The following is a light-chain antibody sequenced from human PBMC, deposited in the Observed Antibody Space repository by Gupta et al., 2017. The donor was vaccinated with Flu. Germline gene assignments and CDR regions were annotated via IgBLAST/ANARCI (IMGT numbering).Light chain of an antibody. CDR1: IIGGKS. Sequence: SSVLTQPPSVSVAPAQTARITCGGSIIGGKSVHWYQQKTGQAPVLVVYDVSDRPSGIPERVSGSNSGNTATLTISRVEAGEEADYYCQVWETTYDHSGVFGPGTKVTVL. J-gene: IGLJ1*01. CDR3: QVWETTYDHSGV. CDR2: DVS. V-gene: IGLV3-21*02.